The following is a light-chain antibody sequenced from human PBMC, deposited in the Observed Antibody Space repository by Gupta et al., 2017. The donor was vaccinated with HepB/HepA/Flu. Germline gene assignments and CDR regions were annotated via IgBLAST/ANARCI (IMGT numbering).Light chain of an antibody. V-gene: IGLV3-1*01. Sequence: SYELTQPPSVSVSPGQTASITCSGDKLGDKYACWYQQKPGQSPVLVIYQDSKRPSGIPERFSGSNSGNTATLPISGTQAMDEADYYCQAWDSSTLFGGGTKLTVL. CDR3: QAWDSSTL. CDR2: QDS. J-gene: IGLJ2*01. CDR1: KLGDKY.